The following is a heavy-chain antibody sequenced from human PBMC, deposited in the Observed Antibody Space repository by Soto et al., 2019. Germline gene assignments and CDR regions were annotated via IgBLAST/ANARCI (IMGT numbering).Heavy chain of an antibody. CDR2: INHSGST. CDR3: ARHIAARPPSYYYYYGMDV. J-gene: IGHJ6*02. Sequence: PSETLSLTCAAYGGSFSGYYWSWIRQPPGKGLEWIGEINHSGSTNYNPSLKSRVTISVDTSKNQFSLKLSSVTAADTAVYYCARHIAARPPSYYYYYGMDVWGQGTTVTVSS. V-gene: IGHV4-34*01. D-gene: IGHD6-6*01. CDR1: GGSFSGYY.